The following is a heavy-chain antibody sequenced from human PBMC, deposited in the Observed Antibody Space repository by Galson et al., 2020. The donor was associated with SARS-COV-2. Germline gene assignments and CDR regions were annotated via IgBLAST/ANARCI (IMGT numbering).Heavy chain of an antibody. CDR2: MSGSRSYT. CDR1: GFTFSDYY. J-gene: IGHJ1*01. Sequence: AGGSLRLSCAASGFTFSDYYMSWIRQAPGKGLEWLSNMSGSRSYTSYADSVKRRFTISRDNSKNSLYLQRNDLRAEDTALYFCARSGRGCSGGVCYGAEYFQHWGQGALVTVSS. CDR3: ARSGRGCSGGVCYGAEYFQH. D-gene: IGHD2-8*02. V-gene: IGHV3-11*06.